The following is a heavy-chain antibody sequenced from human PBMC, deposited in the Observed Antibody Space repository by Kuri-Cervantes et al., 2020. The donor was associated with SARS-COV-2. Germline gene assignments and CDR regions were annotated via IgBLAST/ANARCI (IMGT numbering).Heavy chain of an antibody. Sequence: SETLSLTCAISGDSVSSNSAAWNWIRQSPSRGLEWLGRTYYRAKWYYEYAESVKSRITINADTSKNQFSLQLNSVTPEDTAVYYCARVRDDYGDQGDAFDIWGQGTMVTVSS. CDR3: ARVRDDYGDQGDAFDI. CDR1: GDSVSSNSAA. J-gene: IGHJ3*02. V-gene: IGHV6-1*01. D-gene: IGHD4-17*01. CDR2: TYYRAKWYY.